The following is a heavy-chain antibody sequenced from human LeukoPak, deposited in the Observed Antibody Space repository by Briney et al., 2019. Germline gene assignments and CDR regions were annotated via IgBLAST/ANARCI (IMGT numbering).Heavy chain of an antibody. CDR2: ISGSGGST. V-gene: IGHV3-23*01. J-gene: IGHJ4*02. CDR3: AKLLVLLWFGDLDY. CDR1: GFTFSSYA. Sequence: PGGSLRLSCAASGFTFSSYAMSWVRQAPGKGLEWVSAISGSGGSTYYADSVKGRFTISRDNSKNTLYLQMNSLRAEDTAVYYCAKLLVLLWFGDLDYWGQGTLVTVSS. D-gene: IGHD3-10*01.